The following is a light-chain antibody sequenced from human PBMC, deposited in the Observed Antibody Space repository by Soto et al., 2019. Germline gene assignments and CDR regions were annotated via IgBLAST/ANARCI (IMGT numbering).Light chain of an antibody. Sequence: QSALTQPPSASGSPGQSVTISCTGTSSDVGGYNYVSWYQQHPGKAPKVMIYEVSKRPSGVPDRFSGSQSGNTASLTVSGLQAEDEADYYCSSFAGSGNPVLFGGGTKLTVL. J-gene: IGLJ2*01. CDR2: EVS. V-gene: IGLV2-8*01. CDR1: SSDVGGYNY. CDR3: SSFAGSGNPVL.